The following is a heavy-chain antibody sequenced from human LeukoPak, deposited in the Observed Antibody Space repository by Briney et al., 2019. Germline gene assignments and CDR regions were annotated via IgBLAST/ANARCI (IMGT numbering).Heavy chain of an antibody. D-gene: IGHD6-19*01. V-gene: IGHV3-33*01. J-gene: IGHJ4*02. CDR1: GFTFSSYG. CDR2: IWYDGSNK. Sequence: GRSLRLSCAASGFTFSSYGMHWVRQAPGKGLEWVSIIWYDGSNKYYADYVKGRFTISEDNSKNTLYLQMNSLRAEDTAIYYCARDPGHNGWYGDNWGQGTLVTVSS. CDR3: ARDPGHNGWYGDN.